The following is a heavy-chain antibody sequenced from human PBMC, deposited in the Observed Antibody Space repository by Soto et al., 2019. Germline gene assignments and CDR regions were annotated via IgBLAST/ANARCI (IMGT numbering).Heavy chain of an antibody. CDR1: GFTFSSYG. CDR3: ASRSPALDY. CDR2: IWYDGSKK. V-gene: IGHV3-33*01. D-gene: IGHD2-2*01. Sequence: QVQLVESGGGVVQPGRSLRLSCAASGFTFSSYGMHWVRQAPGKGLEWVPVIWYDGSKKYYADFVKGRFTISRDNSKNTLYLQMNSLRADDTAVYYCASRSPALDYWGQGTLVTVSS. J-gene: IGHJ4*02.